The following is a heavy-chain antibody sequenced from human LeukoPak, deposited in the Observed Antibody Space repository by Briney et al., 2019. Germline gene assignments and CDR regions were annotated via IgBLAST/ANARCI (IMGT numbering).Heavy chain of an antibody. CDR2: ISYDGSNK. D-gene: IGHD5-12*01. CDR3: AKEHGGYGPAGDY. J-gene: IGHJ4*02. Sequence: GGSLRLSCAASGFTFSSYGMHWVRQAPGKGLEWVAVISYDGSNKYYADSVKGRFTISRDNSKNTLYLQMNSLRAEDTAVYYCAKEHGGYGPAGDYWGQGTLVNVSS. CDR1: GFTFSSYG. V-gene: IGHV3-30*18.